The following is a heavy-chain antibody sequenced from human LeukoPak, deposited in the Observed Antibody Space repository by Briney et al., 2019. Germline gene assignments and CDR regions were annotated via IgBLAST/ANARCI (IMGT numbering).Heavy chain of an antibody. Sequence: GGSLRLSCAASGITITTYWMSWVRQTPGKGLEWVANIKQDGSAKYYVDSVKGRFTISRDNAKNSLYLQMNSLRAEDTAVYFCARDGDGYNSPFDYWGQGTLVTVSS. D-gene: IGHD5-24*01. J-gene: IGHJ4*02. CDR2: IKQDGSAK. CDR3: ARDGDGYNSPFDY. CDR1: GITITTYW. V-gene: IGHV3-7*01.